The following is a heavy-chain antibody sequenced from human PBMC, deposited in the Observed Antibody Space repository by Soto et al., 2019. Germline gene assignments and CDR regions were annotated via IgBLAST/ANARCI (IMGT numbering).Heavy chain of an antibody. Sequence: TSETLSLTCTVTGASVINDYWNWIRQPPGKGLEWIGFVYDSGSTSYNSSLKSRLTISVDTSKNQFSLKLSSVTAADTAVYYCVRQVGATGSYSFDIWGQGTMVTVSS. CDR1: GASVINDY. V-gene: IGHV4-59*02. CDR2: VYDSGST. J-gene: IGHJ3*02. CDR3: VRQVGATGSYSFDI. D-gene: IGHD1-26*01.